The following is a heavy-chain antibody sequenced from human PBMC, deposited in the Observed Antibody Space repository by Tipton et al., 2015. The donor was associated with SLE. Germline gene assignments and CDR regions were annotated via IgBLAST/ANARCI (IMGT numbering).Heavy chain of an antibody. CDR2: IYPSDSDT. D-gene: IGHD3-22*01. V-gene: IGHV5-51*03. CDR1: GYSFTSYW. J-gene: IGHJ4*02. CDR3: ATTLNYYDISGYYDGSFAY. Sequence: QLVQSGAEVKKPGESLKISCQGSGYSFTSYWIGWVRQMPGRGLEWMGIIYPSDSDTRYSPSFQGQVTISADKSISTAYLQWSSLKASDTAMYYCATTLNYYDISGYYDGSFAYWGQGTLVTVSS.